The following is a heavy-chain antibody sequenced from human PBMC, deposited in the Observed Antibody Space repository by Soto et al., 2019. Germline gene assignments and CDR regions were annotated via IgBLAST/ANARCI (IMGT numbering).Heavy chain of an antibody. J-gene: IGHJ4*02. CDR2: ISSSGTTI. Sequence: GGSLRLSCAASGFTFSSYEMNWVRQAPGKGLEWVSYISSSGTTIYYADSVKGRFTISRDNAKNSLYLQMNSLRAEDTAVYYCARAPHYYDSSGYFDYWGQGNL. CDR1: GFTFSSYE. D-gene: IGHD3-22*01. V-gene: IGHV3-48*03. CDR3: ARAPHYYDSSGYFDY.